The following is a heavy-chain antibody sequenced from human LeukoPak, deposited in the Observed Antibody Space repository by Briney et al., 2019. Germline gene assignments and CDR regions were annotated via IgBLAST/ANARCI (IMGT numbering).Heavy chain of an antibody. CDR2: INSDGSST. J-gene: IGHJ6*02. V-gene: IGHV3-74*01. CDR1: GFTFSSYW. D-gene: IGHD1-26*01. Sequence: GGSLRLSCAASGFTFSSYWMHWIRQAPGKGLVWVSRINSDGSSTSYADSVKGRFTISRDNAKNTLYLQMNSLRAEDTAVYYCARVRSGSSAGNYGMDVWGQGTTVTVSS. CDR3: ARVRSGSSAGNYGMDV.